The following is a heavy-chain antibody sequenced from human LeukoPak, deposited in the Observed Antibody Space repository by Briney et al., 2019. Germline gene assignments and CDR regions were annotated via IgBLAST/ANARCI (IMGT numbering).Heavy chain of an antibody. Sequence: SETLSLTCAVSGGSISSSNWWSWVRQPPGKGLEWIGEIYHSGSTNYNPSLKSRVTISVDKSKNQFSLKLSSVTAADTAVYYCARDRSYYDILTGYYNKDYFDYWGQGTLVTVSS. J-gene: IGHJ4*02. CDR3: ARDRSYYDILTGYYNKDYFDY. CDR1: GGSISSSNW. D-gene: IGHD3-9*01. V-gene: IGHV4-4*02. CDR2: IYHSGST.